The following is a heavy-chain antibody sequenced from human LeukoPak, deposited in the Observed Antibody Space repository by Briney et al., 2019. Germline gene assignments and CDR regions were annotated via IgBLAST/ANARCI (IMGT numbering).Heavy chain of an antibody. J-gene: IGHJ4*02. D-gene: IGHD3-10*01. V-gene: IGHV1-8*01. CDR3: ARGFHHYGSGNLDY. CDR2: VNPDTGNT. Sequence: ASVKVSCKASGYTFGSYDINWVRQATGQGLEWMGWVNPDTGNTGYAQNFQGRVTITRNTSTSTAYMELSSLRSEDTAVYYCARGFHHYGSGNLDYWGRGTLVTVSS. CDR1: GYTFGSYD.